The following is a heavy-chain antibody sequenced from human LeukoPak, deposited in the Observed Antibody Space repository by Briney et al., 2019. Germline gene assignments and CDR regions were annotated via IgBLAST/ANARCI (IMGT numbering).Heavy chain of an antibody. J-gene: IGHJ4*02. CDR1: GFTVSSNY. Sequence: TGGSPRLSCAASGFTVSSNYMSWVRQAPGKGLEWVSVIYSGGSTYYADSVKGRFTISRDNSKNTLYLQMNSLRAEDTAVYYCAREVAVAGTPYYFDYWGQGTLVTVSS. CDR3: AREVAVAGTPYYFDY. D-gene: IGHD6-19*01. V-gene: IGHV3-66*01. CDR2: IYSGGST.